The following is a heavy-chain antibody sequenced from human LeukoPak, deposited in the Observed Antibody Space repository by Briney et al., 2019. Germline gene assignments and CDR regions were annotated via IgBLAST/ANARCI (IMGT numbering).Heavy chain of an antibody. Sequence: SGGSLRLSCAASGFTFSSYSMNWVRQAPGKGLEWVSTISGSGGSTYFADPVKGRFTISRDNSKNTLYLQMNSLRAEDTAVYYCAKDSHYDSSGYNYDGHFDYWGQGILVTVSS. V-gene: IGHV3-23*01. D-gene: IGHD3-22*01. CDR3: AKDSHYDSSGYNYDGHFDY. CDR1: GFTFSSYS. J-gene: IGHJ4*02. CDR2: ISGSGGST.